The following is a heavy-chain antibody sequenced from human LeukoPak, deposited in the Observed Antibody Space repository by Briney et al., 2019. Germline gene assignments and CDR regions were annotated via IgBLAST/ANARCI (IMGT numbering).Heavy chain of an antibody. CDR2: TYYRSKWYT. Sequence: SPTLSLTCAVSGDSVSSNSAAWNWIRQSPSRGLKWLGRTYYRSKWYTDYAVSVKSRITINPDTSKNQSSLQLNSVTPEDTAVYYCAREMRVVIAAYYFDYWGQGTLVTVSS. CDR1: GDSVSSNSAA. V-gene: IGHV6-1*01. D-gene: IGHD2-21*01. CDR3: AREMRVVIAAYYFDY. J-gene: IGHJ4*02.